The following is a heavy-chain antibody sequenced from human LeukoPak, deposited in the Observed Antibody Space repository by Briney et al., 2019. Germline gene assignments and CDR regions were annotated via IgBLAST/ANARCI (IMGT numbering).Heavy chain of an antibody. CDR3: ARDATRGGDNDY. D-gene: IGHD2-21*02. Sequence: GGSLRLSCAVSGFTFTSYWMSWVRQAPGKGLEWVANINENGSYKFHADSVKGRLTISRDNSKNSLYLQMSSLRADDTAVYYCARDATRGGDNDYWGQGTRVIVSS. V-gene: IGHV3-7*01. CDR1: GFTFTSYW. CDR2: INENGSYK. J-gene: IGHJ4*02.